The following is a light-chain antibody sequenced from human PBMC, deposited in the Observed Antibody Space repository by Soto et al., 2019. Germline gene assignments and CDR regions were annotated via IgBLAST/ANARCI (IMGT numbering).Light chain of an antibody. Sequence: VMTPSAATLSVSPVERATLSRRASQSVSSNLAWYQQKPGQAPRLLIYGESTRATGIPARFSGSGSGTEFTLTISSLQSEEFAVDYCQQYNNWPQTFGQGTKVDIK. V-gene: IGKV3-15*01. CDR2: GES. CDR1: QSVSSN. CDR3: QQYNNWPQT. J-gene: IGKJ1*01.